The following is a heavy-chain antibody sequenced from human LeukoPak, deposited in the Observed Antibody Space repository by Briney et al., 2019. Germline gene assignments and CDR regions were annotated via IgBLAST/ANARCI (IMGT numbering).Heavy chain of an antibody. J-gene: IGHJ3*02. CDR1: GGSISSYF. V-gene: IGHV4-59*01. D-gene: IGHD3-3*01. CDR3: ARAEWLFDAFDI. Sequence: SGTLSLTCTVSGGSISSYFWSWIRQPPVKGLEWIGYIYYSGSTNYNPSLKSRVTISVDTSKNQFSLKLSSVTAADTAVYYCARAEWLFDAFDIWGQGTMVTVSS. CDR2: IYYSGST.